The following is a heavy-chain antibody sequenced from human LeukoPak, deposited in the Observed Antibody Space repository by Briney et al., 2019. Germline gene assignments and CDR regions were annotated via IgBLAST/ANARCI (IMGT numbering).Heavy chain of an antibody. CDR2: ITSSGATK. V-gene: IGHV3-48*03. J-gene: IGHJ4*02. CDR3: VRESRSDWYVGYFDY. CDR1: GFSFSSYE. D-gene: IGHD6-19*01. Sequence: GGSLRLSCAASGFSFSSYEMNWVRQAPGKGLEWISYITSSGATKYSADSVKGRFTISRDNAKNSLYLQTTSLRVDDTAFYYCVRESRSDWYVGYFDYWGRGTLVTVSS.